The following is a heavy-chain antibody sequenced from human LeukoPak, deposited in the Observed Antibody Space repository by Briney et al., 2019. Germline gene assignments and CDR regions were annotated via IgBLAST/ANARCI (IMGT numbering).Heavy chain of an antibody. V-gene: IGHV3-9*01. J-gene: IGHJ4*02. D-gene: IGHD6-19*01. Sequence: GGSLRLSCAASGFTFDDYAMHWVRQAPGKGLEWVSGISWNSGSIGYADSVKGRFTISRDNAKNSLYLQMNSLRAEDTALYYCAKADSSGWYYWGQGTLVTVSS. CDR2: ISWNSGSI. CDR3: AKADSSGWYY. CDR1: GFTFDDYA.